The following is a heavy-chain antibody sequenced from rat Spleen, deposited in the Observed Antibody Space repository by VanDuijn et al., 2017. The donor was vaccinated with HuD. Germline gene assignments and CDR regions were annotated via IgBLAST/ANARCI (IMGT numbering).Heavy chain of an antibody. CDR1: GFTFSDYY. CDR3: ATTPGRPYDY. D-gene: IGHD5-1*01. V-gene: IGHV5-25*01. Sequence: EVQLVESGGGLVQPGRSLKLSCATSGFTFSDYYMAWVRQAPTKGLEWVASISPSGGSTYYRDSVKGRFTVSRDNAKSTLYLHMDSLRSEDTATYYCATTPGRPYDYWGQGTLVTVSA. CDR2: ISPSGGST. J-gene: IGHJ3*01.